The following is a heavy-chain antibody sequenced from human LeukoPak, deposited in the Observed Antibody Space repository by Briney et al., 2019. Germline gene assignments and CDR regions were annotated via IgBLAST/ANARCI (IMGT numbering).Heavy chain of an antibody. CDR1: GFTFTTYD. J-gene: IGHJ4*02. CDR3: ATGRNNYYDSSDYPILKY. D-gene: IGHD3-22*01. V-gene: IGHV1-8*01. CDR2: MNPNSGDT. Sequence: SVKVSCKASGFTFTTYDINWVRQATGQGLEWMGWMNPNSGDTGYAQKFQGRVTMTRDTSISTAYMELSSLRSEDTAVYYCATGRNNYYDSSDYPILKYWGQGTLVTVPS.